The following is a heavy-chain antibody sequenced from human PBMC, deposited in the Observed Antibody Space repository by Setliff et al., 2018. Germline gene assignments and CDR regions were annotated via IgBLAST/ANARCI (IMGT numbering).Heavy chain of an antibody. CDR3: ARAPQYSNFWYALSWFDP. V-gene: IGHV4-39*07. Sequence: SETLSLTCTVSGGSISSNSHYWGWIRQPPGKGLEWIGSIHYNGSTHFNPSLKSRVTISLDTSKNQFSLKLTSVTAADTAVYYCARAPQYSNFWYALSWFDPWGQGTLVTVSS. CDR2: IHYNGST. J-gene: IGHJ5*02. D-gene: IGHD3-3*01. CDR1: GGSISSNSHY.